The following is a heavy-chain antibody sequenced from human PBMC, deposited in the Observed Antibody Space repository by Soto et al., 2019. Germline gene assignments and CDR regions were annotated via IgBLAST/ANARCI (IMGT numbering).Heavy chain of an antibody. V-gene: IGHV1-69*12. CDR3: ASPGPVVVAATVVYYYYYGMDV. CDR2: IIRIFGTA. Sequence: QVQLVQSGAEVKKPGSSVKVSCKASGGTFSSYAISWVRQAPGQGLEWMGGIIRIFGTANYAQKFQGRVTITADESTSTAYMELSSLRSEDTAVYYCASPGPVVVAATVVYYYYYGMDVWGQGTTVTVSS. D-gene: IGHD2-15*01. J-gene: IGHJ6*02. CDR1: GGTFSSYA.